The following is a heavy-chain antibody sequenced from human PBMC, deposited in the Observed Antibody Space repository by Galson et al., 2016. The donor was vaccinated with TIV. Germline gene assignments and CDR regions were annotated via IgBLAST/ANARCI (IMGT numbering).Heavy chain of an antibody. CDR3: ARSGDYGDY. CDR1: GYTFLSYD. Sequence: SVKVSCKASGYTFLSYDINWVRQAPGQGLEWMGWINPSSGGTNYAQKFQGRVTMTRNTSVRTAYMELSSLRSEDTAVYYCARSGDYGDYWGQGTLVTVSS. CDR2: INPSSGGT. V-gene: IGHV1-8*02. J-gene: IGHJ4*02. D-gene: IGHD4-17*01.